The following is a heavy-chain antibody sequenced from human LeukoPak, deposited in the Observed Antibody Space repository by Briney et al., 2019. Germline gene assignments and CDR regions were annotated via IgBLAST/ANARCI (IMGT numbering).Heavy chain of an antibody. CDR3: AKSRIAAAHFDY. V-gene: IGHV3-30*18. J-gene: IGHJ4*02. Sequence: AGGSLRLSCAASGFTFSSYGMHWVRQAPGKGLEWVAVISYDGSNKYYADSVKGRFTISRDNSKNTLYLQMNSLRAEDTAVYYCAKSRIAAAHFDYWGQGTLVTVSS. D-gene: IGHD6-13*01. CDR2: ISYDGSNK. CDR1: GFTFSSYG.